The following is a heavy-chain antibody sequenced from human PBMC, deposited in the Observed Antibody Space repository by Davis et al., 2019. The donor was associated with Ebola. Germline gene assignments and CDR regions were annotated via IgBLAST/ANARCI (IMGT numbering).Heavy chain of an antibody. CDR2: INPNSGHT. J-gene: IGHJ3*02. CDR3: ARGHHWNVARLYAFDI. CDR1: GYTLTSYD. V-gene: IGHV1-8*01. Sequence: SVTVSCKASGYTLTSYDINWVRQATGQGLEWMGWINPNSGHTGIAQKFQGRVTMTRNTSISTAYMELRSLKSVDTAVYYFARGHHWNVARLYAFDIWGQGINGHRLF. D-gene: IGHD1-1*01.